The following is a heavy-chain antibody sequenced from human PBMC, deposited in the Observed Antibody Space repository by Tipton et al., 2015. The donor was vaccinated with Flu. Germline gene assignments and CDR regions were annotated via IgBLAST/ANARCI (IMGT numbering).Heavy chain of an antibody. CDR1: GFTFGDYA. J-gene: IGHJ4*02. CDR3: TRVASNTWRRGGYFDY. Sequence: SLRLSCTASGFTFGDYAMSWVRQAPGKGLEWVGFIRSKFYGGPTQYAASVKGRFTISRDDSRTIAYLQMNSLRTEDTAVYYCTRVASNTWRRGGYFDYWGQGTLVTVSS. CDR2: IRSKFYGGPT. V-gene: IGHV3-49*04.